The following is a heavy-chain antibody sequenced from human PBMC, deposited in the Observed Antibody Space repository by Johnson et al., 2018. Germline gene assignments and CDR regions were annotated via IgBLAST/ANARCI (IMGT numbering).Heavy chain of an antibody. V-gene: IGHV3-15*07. CDR3: AKDGRLLRYFDGAFIFQH. D-gene: IGHD3-9*01. J-gene: IGHJ1*01. CDR2: IKSKTDGGTT. CDR1: GFTFNNAW. Sequence: EVQLVESGGGLVKPGGSLRLSCAASGFTFNNAWMNWVRQTPGKGLDWVGRIKSKTDGGTTDYAAPVEGRFTISRDNSKNTVYLQMNSRRAEDTAVYYCAKDGRLLRYFDGAFIFQHWGQGTLVTVSS.